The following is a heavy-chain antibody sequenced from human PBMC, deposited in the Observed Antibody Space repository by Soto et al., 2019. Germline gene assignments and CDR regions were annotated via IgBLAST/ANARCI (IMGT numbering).Heavy chain of an antibody. D-gene: IGHD2-2*01. J-gene: IGHJ6*02. CDR3: ARGNVPRRYGMDV. CDR1: GGSFSGYY. CDR2: INHSGST. V-gene: IGHV4-34*01. Sequence: QVQLQQWGAGLLKPSETLSLTCAVYGGSFSGYYWSWIRQPPGKGLEWIGEINHSGSTNYNPSLKSRVTISVDTYKNQFSLKLSSVTAADTAVYYWARGNVPRRYGMDVWGQGTTVTVSS.